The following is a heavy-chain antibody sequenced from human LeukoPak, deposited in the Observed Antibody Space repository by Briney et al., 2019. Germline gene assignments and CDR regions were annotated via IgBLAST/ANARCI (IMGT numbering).Heavy chain of an antibody. CDR3: ARVWQYYYDYSAFDM. CDR2: INPDGSEK. V-gene: IGHV3-7*01. Sequence: GGSLRLSCEASGFILKNHWMTWVRQAPGKGLEWVAHINPDGSEKFYVDSVKGRFTISRDNAKNSLFLQLNSLRAEDTAVYYCARVWQYYYDYSAFDMGGQGTMVTVS. CDR1: GFILKNHW. J-gene: IGHJ3*02. D-gene: IGHD3-16*01.